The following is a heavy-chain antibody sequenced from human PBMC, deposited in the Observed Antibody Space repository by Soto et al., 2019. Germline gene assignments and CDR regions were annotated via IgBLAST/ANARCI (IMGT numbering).Heavy chain of an antibody. Sequence: QGQLVQSGAEVKKPGASVNVSCKASGYTSSIYGISWVRQAPGQGLEWMAWISGYNGNIKYAQKFQGRVTVATDTTTTGAYMELRSLRSDDTAVYYCARDVSGVTYPWFFDLWGRGTLVTVSS. CDR3: ARDVSGVTYPWFFDL. D-gene: IGHD2-15*01. CDR1: GYTSSIYG. J-gene: IGHJ2*01. CDR2: ISGYNGNI. V-gene: IGHV1-18*04.